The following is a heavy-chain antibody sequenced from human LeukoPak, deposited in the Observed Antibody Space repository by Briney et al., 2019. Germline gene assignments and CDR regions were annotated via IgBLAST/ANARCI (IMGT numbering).Heavy chain of an antibody. CDR2: ISYDGSNK. J-gene: IGHJ4*02. CDR1: GFTFSSYG. D-gene: IGHD2-2*01. Sequence: GRSLRLSCAASGFTFSSYGMHWVRQAPGKGLEWVAVISYDGSNKYYADSVKGRFTISRDNSKNTLYLQMNSLRAEDTAVYYCAKDDEYQLLIGSCDYWGQGTLVTVSS. CDR3: AKDDEYQLLIGSCDY. V-gene: IGHV3-30*18.